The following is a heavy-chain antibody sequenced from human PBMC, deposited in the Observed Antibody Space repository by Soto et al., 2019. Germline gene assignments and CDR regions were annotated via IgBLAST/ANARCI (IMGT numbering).Heavy chain of an antibody. V-gene: IGHV3-11*03. CDR3: ARRLSGHFDY. CDR2: ISGSSSHI. CDR1: GFTFSDDY. D-gene: IGHD1-1*01. Sequence: PGGSLRLSCRASGFTFSDDYMSWIREVPGKGLEWISYISGSSSHINSADSLKGRFTISRDNPNNSLFLQMDSLRVEDTAIYYCARRLSGHFDYWSQGTLVTV. J-gene: IGHJ4*02.